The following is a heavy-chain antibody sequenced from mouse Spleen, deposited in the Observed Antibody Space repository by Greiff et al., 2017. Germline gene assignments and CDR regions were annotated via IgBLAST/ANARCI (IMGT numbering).Heavy chain of an antibody. D-gene: IGHD4-1*01. J-gene: IGHJ3*01. CDR1: GFSLTSYG. CDR2: IWAGGST. CDR3: ARGELGRFAY. V-gene: IGHV2-9*02. Sequence: VHLVESGPGLVAPSQSLSITCTVSGFSLTSYGVHWVRQPPGKGLEWLGVIWAGGSTNYNSALMSRLSISKDNSKRQVFLKMNSLQTDDTAMYYCARGELGRFAYWGQGTLVTVSA.